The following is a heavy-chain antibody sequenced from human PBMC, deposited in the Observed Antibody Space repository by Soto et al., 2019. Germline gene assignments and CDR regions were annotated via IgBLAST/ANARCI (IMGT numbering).Heavy chain of an antibody. CDR3: AREDYLNTSGTYPGWLDP. CDR1: RDTFSTYA. D-gene: IGHD3-22*01. Sequence: GASVKVSCKASRDTFSTYAFSWVRQAPGQGLEWMGAIIPIYGTINYAQKFEGRVTITADKSTSTVYMELRSLKSEDTAVFYCAREDYLNTSGTYPGWLDPWGQGTLVTVSS. V-gene: IGHV1-69*06. CDR2: IIPIYGTI. J-gene: IGHJ5*02.